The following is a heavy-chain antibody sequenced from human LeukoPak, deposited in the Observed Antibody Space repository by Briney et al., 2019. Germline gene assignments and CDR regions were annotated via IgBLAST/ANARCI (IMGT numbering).Heavy chain of an antibody. Sequence: ASVEVSCKASGYTFTGYYMHWVRQAPGQGLEWMGWINPNSGGTNYAQKLQGRVTMTTDTSTSTAYMELRSLRSDDTAVYYCAIGFVGATRGSFDYWGQGTLVTVSS. CDR2: INPNSGGT. D-gene: IGHD1-26*01. CDR3: AIGFVGATRGSFDY. J-gene: IGHJ4*02. V-gene: IGHV1-2*02. CDR1: GYTFTGYY.